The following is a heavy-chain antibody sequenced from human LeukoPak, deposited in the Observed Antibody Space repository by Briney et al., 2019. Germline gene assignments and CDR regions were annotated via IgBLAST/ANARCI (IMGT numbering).Heavy chain of an antibody. CDR1: GFTFSGSS. J-gene: IGHJ4*02. CDR2: IRSKANNYAT. CDR3: AKDQDYGGNSPFDY. V-gene: IGHV3-73*01. Sequence: GGSLKLSCAASGFTFSGSSMHWVRQASGKGLEWVGRIRSKANNYATAYAASVKGRFTISRDDSKNTAYLQMSSLKTEDTAVYYCAKDQDYGGNSPFDYWGQGTLVTVSS. D-gene: IGHD4-23*01.